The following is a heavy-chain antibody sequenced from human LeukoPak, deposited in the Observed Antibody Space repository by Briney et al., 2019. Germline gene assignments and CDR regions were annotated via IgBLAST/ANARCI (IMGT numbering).Heavy chain of an antibody. CDR1: GGSISSGGYS. CDR3: ARAAPYSSSWYGY. J-gene: IGHJ4*02. CDR2: INHSGST. V-gene: IGHV4-34*01. Sequence: SETLSLTCAVSGGSISSGGYSWSWIRQPPGKGLEWIGEINHSGSTNYNPSLKSRVTISVDTSKNQFSLKLSSVTAADTAVYYCARAAPYSSSWYGYWGQGTLVTVSS. D-gene: IGHD6-13*01.